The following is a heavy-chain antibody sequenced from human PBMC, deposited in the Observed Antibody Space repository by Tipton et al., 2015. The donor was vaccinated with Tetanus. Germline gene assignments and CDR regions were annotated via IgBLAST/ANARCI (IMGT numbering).Heavy chain of an antibody. D-gene: IGHD5-18*01. CDR1: GGSITNGVYC. J-gene: IGHJ4*02. Sequence: TLSLTCTASGGSITNGVYCGTWIRQHPEKGLEWIGYICYSEGTYYNPSLKSRVTISVDTSKNQFSLNLTSVTAADTAVYYCARGARGYTYGWGQGTLVTVSS. V-gene: IGHV4-31*03. CDR2: ICYSEGT. CDR3: ARGARGYTYG.